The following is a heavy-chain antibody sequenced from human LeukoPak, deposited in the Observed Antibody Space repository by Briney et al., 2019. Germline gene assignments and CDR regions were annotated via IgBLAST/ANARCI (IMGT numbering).Heavy chain of an antibody. CDR1: GFTFSSYS. D-gene: IGHD2-15*01. J-gene: IGHJ4*02. CDR3: ARDWVGYCSGGSSCTEGVTDY. CDR2: ISSSSSYI. Sequence: KSGGSLRLSCAASGFTFSSYSMNWVRQAPGKGLEWVSSISSSSSYIYYADSVKGRFTISRDNAKNSLYLQMNSLRAEDTAVYYCARDWVGYCSGGSSCTEGVTDYWGQGTLVTVSS. V-gene: IGHV3-21*01.